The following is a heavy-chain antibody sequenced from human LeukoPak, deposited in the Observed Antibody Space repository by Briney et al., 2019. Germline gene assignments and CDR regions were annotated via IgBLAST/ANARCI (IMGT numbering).Heavy chain of an antibody. Sequence: SETLSLTCAVYGGSFSGYYWSWLRQPPGKGLEWIGEINHSGSTNYNPSLKSRVTISVDTSKNQFSLKLSSVTAADTAVYYCASYKSRSWYPHFDYWGQGTLVTVSS. CDR3: ASYKSRSWYPHFDY. J-gene: IGHJ4*02. V-gene: IGHV4-34*01. CDR1: GGSFSGYY. D-gene: IGHD6-13*01. CDR2: INHSGST.